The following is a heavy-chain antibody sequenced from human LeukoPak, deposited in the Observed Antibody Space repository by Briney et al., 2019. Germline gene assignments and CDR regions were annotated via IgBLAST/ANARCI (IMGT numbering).Heavy chain of an antibody. Sequence: GGSLRLSCAASGFTFSNAWMNWVRQAPGKGLEWVSYISSSSSTIYYADSVKGRFTISRDNAKNSLYLQMNSLRAEDTAVYYCARDSYDFWSGYYGYFDYWGQGTLVTVSS. CDR2: ISSSSSTI. CDR1: GFTFSNAW. J-gene: IGHJ4*02. D-gene: IGHD3-3*01. V-gene: IGHV3-48*01. CDR3: ARDSYDFWSGYYGYFDY.